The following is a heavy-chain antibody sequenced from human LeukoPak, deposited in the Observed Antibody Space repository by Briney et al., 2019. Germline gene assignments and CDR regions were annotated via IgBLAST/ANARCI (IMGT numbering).Heavy chain of an antibody. D-gene: IGHD5-18*01. CDR3: ARENSYGYTDY. CDR1: GFTFSSYA. Sequence: GGSLRLSCAASGFTFSSYAMHWVRQAPGKGLEWVAVISYDGSNKYYADSVKGRFTISRDNSKNTLCLQMNSLRAEDTAVYYCARENSYGYTDYWGQGTLVTVSS. CDR2: ISYDGSNK. J-gene: IGHJ4*02. V-gene: IGHV3-30-3*01.